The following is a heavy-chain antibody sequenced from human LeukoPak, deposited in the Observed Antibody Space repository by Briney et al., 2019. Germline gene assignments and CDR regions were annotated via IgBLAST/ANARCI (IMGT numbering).Heavy chain of an antibody. CDR2: IIPIFGTA. V-gene: IGHV1-69*01. CDR3: AREERALGYCSSTSCYNYYMDV. CDR1: GGTFSSYA. Sequence: GSSVKVSCKASGGTFSSYAISWVRQAPGQGLEWMGGIIPIFGTANYAQKFQGRVTITADESTSTAYMELSSLRSEDTAVYYCAREERALGYCSSTSCYNYYMDVWGKGTTVTISS. D-gene: IGHD2-2*02. J-gene: IGHJ6*03.